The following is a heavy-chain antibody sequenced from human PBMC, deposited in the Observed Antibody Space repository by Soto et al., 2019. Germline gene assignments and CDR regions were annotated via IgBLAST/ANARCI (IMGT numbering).Heavy chain of an antibody. CDR1: GLTFEDYA. D-gene: IGHD2-21*01. CDR2: INWNSGST. Sequence: SLRLSCEASGLTFEDYAMHWIRQAPGKGLEWVAGINWNSGSTGYADSVKGRFTISRDNVNNSLHLEMSTLKAEDTAMYYCARGRGALTVISNWFDPWGQGTLVTVSS. J-gene: IGHJ5*02. V-gene: IGHV3-9*01. CDR3: ARGRGALTVISNWFDP.